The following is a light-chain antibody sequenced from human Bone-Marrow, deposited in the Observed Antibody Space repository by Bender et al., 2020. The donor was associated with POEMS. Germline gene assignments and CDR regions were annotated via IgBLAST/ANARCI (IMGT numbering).Light chain of an antibody. CDR3: NSRDSSGNQLV. Sequence: SSELTQDPAVSVALGQAVRITCQGDILRTSFASWYQQKPGQAPALVLYGRNNRPSGIPDRFSGSSSGNTASLTISGAQAEDESVYYCNSRDSSGNQLVFGGGSKLTVL. CDR1: ILRTSF. CDR2: GRN. J-gene: IGLJ2*01. V-gene: IGLV3-19*01.